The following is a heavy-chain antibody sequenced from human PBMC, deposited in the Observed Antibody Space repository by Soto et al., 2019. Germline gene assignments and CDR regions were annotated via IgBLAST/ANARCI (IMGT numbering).Heavy chain of an antibody. V-gene: IGHV1-69*12. CDR3: ARGRPSQDYYHYGMDV. J-gene: IGHJ6*02. CDR1: GGTFSSYA. Sequence: QVQLVQSGAEVKKPGSSMKVSCKASGGTFSSYAISWVRQAPGQGLEWMGGIIPIFGTANYAQKFQGRVTIPADESTSTAYMELSSLRSEDTAVYYCARGRPSQDYYHYGMDVWGQGTTVTVSS. CDR2: IIPIFGTA.